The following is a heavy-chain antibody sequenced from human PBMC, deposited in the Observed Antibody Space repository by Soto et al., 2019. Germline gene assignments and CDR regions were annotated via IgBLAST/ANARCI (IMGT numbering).Heavy chain of an antibody. CDR1: GFTFSSYG. V-gene: IGHV3-33*01. CDR2: IWYDGSNK. J-gene: IGHJ4*02. D-gene: IGHD3-10*01. CDR3: ARYYASGSTPAHFDY. Sequence: GGSLRLSCAASGFTFSSYGMHWVRQAPGKGLEWVAVIWYDGSNKYYADSVKGRFTISRDNSKNTLYLQMNSLRAEDTAVYYCARYYASGSTPAHFDYWGQGTLVTVSS.